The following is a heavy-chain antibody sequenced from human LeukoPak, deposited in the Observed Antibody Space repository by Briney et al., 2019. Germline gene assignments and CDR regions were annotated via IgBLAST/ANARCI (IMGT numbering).Heavy chain of an antibody. CDR2: IYYSGST. J-gene: IGHJ4*02. CDR3: ARQLGYCSSTSCYADKVDY. Sequence: PSETLSLTCTVSGGSISSSSYCWGWIRQPPGKGLEWIGSIYYSGSTYCNPSLKSRVTISVDTSKNQFSPKLSSVTAADTAVYYCARQLGYCSSTSCYADKVDYWGQGTLVTVSS. CDR1: GGSISSSSYC. V-gene: IGHV4-39*01. D-gene: IGHD2-2*01.